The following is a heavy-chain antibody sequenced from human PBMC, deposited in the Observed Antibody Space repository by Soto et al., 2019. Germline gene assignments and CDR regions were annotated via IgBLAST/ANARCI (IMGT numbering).Heavy chain of an antibody. D-gene: IGHD3-10*01. CDR2: IYYSGST. V-gene: IGHV4-59*01. Sequence: SETLSLTCTVSGGSISSYYWSWIRQPPGKGLEWIGYIYYSGSTNYNPSLKSRVTISVDTSKNQFSLKLSSVTAADTAVYYCARGMVRGRGGMDVWGQGTTVTVSS. J-gene: IGHJ6*02. CDR3: ARGMVRGRGGMDV. CDR1: GGSISSYY.